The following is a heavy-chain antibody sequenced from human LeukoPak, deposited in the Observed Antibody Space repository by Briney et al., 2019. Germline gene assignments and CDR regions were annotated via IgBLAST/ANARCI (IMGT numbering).Heavy chain of an antibody. CDR1: GFSFSSYG. CDR3: ARGLLGWFDP. Sequence: GGSLRLSCAASGFSFSSYGISWVRQAPGKGPEGVSDFSGSGGSTNYADSVKGRLTISRDNSKKTLYVQMNSLRAEDTAVYYCARGLLGWFDPWGQGTLVTVSS. V-gene: IGHV3-23*01. CDR2: FSGSGGST. J-gene: IGHJ5*02.